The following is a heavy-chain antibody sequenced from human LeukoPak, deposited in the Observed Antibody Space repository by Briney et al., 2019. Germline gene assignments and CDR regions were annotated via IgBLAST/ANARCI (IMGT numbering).Heavy chain of an antibody. Sequence: PSETLSLTCTVSGGSISTSNYYWGWIRQPPGKGLEWIGNIFYSGSTYYSPSLRSRVTISLDTSKNQFSLKLSSVTAADTAVYYCAREARAMANVVFDYWGQGTLVTVSS. CDR3: AREARAMANVVFDY. CDR1: GGSISTSNYY. V-gene: IGHV4-39*07. CDR2: IFYSGST. J-gene: IGHJ4*02. D-gene: IGHD5-18*01.